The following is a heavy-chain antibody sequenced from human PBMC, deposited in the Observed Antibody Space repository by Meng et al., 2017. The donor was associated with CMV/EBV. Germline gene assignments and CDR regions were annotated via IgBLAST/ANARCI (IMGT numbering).Heavy chain of an antibody. CDR1: GGTFSSYA. V-gene: IGHV1-69*05. J-gene: IGHJ6*02. Sequence: SVKVSCKASGGTFSSYAISWVRQAPGQGLEWMGGIIPIFGTANYAQKFQGRVTITTDESTSTAYMELSSLRSEDTAVYYCSRAPIVVVPAAVPYYYYGMDVWGQGTTVTVSS. D-gene: IGHD2-2*01. CDR2: IIPIFGTA. CDR3: SRAPIVVVPAAVPYYYYGMDV.